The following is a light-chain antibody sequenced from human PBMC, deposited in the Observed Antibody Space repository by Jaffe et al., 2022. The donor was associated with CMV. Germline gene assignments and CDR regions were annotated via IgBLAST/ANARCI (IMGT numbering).Light chain of an antibody. J-gene: IGKJ2*01. CDR3: QQRSAWPPVYT. V-gene: IGKV3-11*01. Sequence: EIVLTQSPATLSVSPGERATLSCRASQSVSGYLVWYQQKPGQAPRLLISDASNRATGVPARFSVSGSGTDFTLTISSLEPEDFAVYYCQQRSAWPPVYTFGQGTKLEIK. CDR1: QSVSGY. CDR2: DAS.